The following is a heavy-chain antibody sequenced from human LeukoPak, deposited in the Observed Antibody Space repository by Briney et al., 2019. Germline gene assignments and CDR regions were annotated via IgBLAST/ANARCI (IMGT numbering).Heavy chain of an antibody. J-gene: IGHJ4*02. CDR2: ISVYNGNT. Sequence: GASVKVSCKASGYTFSSYGISWVRQAPGQGLEWMGWISVYNGNTNYAQKFQGRVTMTTETSTSTAYMELRSLRSDDTAVYYCARDPLPTYYYGSGSYPDYFDYWGQGTLVTVSS. CDR1: GYTFSSYG. V-gene: IGHV1-18*04. CDR3: ARDPLPTYYYGSGSYPDYFDY. D-gene: IGHD3-10*01.